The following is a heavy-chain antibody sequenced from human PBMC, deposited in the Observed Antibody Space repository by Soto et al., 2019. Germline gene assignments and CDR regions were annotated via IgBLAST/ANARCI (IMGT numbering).Heavy chain of an antibody. J-gene: IGHJ5*02. D-gene: IGHD3-10*01. Sequence: SLRLSCTASGFTFGDYAMSWVRQAPGKGLEWVGFIRSKTYGGTTEYAASVKGRFTISRDDSKDTLFLQMNSLKIEDTALYYCIRDPYGSTWGQGTLVTVS. CDR2: IRSKTYGGTT. CDR3: IRDPYGST. V-gene: IGHV3-49*04. CDR1: GFTFGDYA.